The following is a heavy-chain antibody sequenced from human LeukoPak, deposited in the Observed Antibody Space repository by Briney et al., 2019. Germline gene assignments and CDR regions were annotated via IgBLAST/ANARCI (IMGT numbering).Heavy chain of an antibody. CDR1: GFTFSSYE. D-gene: IGHD5-12*01. CDR3: ARERGYSGYDYFIDSPSDY. CDR2: ISSSGSTI. Sequence: GGSLRLSCAASGFTFSSYEMNWVRQAPGKGLEWVSYISSSGSTIYNADSVKGRFTISRDNAKNSLYLQMNSLRAEDTAVYYCARERGYSGYDYFIDSPSDYWGQGTLVPVSS. J-gene: IGHJ4*02. V-gene: IGHV3-48*03.